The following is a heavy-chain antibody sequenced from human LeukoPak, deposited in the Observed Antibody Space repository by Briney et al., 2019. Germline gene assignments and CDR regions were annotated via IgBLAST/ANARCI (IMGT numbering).Heavy chain of an antibody. V-gene: IGHV3-23*01. CDR3: AKEIPYGIVVVPAATD. Sequence: PGGSLRLSXAASGFTFGSYAMSWVRQAPGKGLEWVSAISGSGGSTYYADSVKGRFTISRDNSKNTLYLQMNSLRAEDTAVYYCAKEIPYGIVVVPAATDWGQGTLVTVSS. CDR2: ISGSGGST. J-gene: IGHJ4*02. D-gene: IGHD2-2*01. CDR1: GFTFGSYA.